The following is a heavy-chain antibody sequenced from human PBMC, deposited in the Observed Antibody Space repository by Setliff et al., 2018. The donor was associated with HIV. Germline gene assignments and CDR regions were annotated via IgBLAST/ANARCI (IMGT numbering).Heavy chain of an antibody. CDR3: ARSRPQISIFGLVQDY. J-gene: IGHJ4*02. D-gene: IGHD3-3*01. Sequence: VSVKVSCKASGYTFTNYDINWVRQATGQGLEWMGWMSPKSGNTGYAQKFQGRVTMTRNTSISTVYMELSSLGSEDTAVYYCARSRPQISIFGLVQDYWGQGTLVTVSS. CDR1: GYTFTNYD. CDR2: MSPKSGNT. V-gene: IGHV1-8*02.